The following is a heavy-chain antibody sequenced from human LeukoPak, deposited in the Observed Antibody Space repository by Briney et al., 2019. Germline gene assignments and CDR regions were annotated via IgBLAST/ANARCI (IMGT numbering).Heavy chain of an antibody. V-gene: IGHV1-69*05. Sequence: SVRVSCKASGGTFSSYAISWVRQAPGQGLEWMGRIIPIFGTANYAQKFQGRVTITTDESTSTAYMELSSLRSEDTAVYYCARDLYSSWYLSNWFDPWGQGTLVTVSS. D-gene: IGHD6-13*01. CDR3: ARDLYSSWYLSNWFDP. CDR2: IIPIFGTA. CDR1: GGTFSSYA. J-gene: IGHJ5*02.